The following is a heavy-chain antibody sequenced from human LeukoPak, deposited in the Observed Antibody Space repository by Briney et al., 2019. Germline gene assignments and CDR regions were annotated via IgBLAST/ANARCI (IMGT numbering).Heavy chain of an antibody. D-gene: IGHD3-16*01. CDR2: IWYDGSKK. V-gene: IGHV3-33*01. CDR1: GFTFSSYG. CDR3: ARVWGYYFDY. Sequence: PGRSLRLSCAASGFTFSSYGMHWVRQAPGKGLEWVAVIWYDGSKKDYADSVKGRFTTSRDNFKNTLYLQMNSLRAEDTAVYYCARVWGYYFDYWGQGTLVTVSS. J-gene: IGHJ4*02.